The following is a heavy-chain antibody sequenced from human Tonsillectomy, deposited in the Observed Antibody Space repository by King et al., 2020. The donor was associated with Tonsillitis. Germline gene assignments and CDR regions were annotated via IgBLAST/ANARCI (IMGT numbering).Heavy chain of an antibody. J-gene: IGHJ4*02. CDR2: VSGSGGST. CDR1: GFTFSNYA. CDR3: AKDLMTTVTSLNSAAIDH. D-gene: IGHD4-11*01. V-gene: IGHV3-23*04. Sequence: VQLVESGGGSVQPGGSLRLSCAASGFTFSNYAMNWVRQAPGKGLEWVSGVSGSGGSTYYADSGKGRVTVSRDNSKNTLFLQMNSPRAEDTAVYYCAKDLMTTVTSLNSAAIDHWGQGTLVTVSS.